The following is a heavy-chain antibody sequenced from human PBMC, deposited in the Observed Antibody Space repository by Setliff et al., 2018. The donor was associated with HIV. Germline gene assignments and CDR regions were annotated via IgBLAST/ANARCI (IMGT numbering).Heavy chain of an antibody. D-gene: IGHD2-15*01. V-gene: IGHV1-69*13. CDR2: IVPIFGTP. J-gene: IGHJ6*04. Sequence: GASVKVSCKASGDNFNSHSISWVRQAPGQGLEWMGGIVPIFGTPNYAQKFKGRLTITADEFTSTVYMELSSLRSEDTAVYFCARDSRDIVVVIAPEPEPYYYYGMDVWGEGTTVTVSS. CDR3: ARDSRDIVVVIAPEPEPYYYYGMDV. CDR1: GDNFNSHS.